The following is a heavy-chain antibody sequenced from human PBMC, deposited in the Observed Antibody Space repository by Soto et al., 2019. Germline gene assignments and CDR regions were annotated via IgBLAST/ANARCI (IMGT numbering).Heavy chain of an antibody. V-gene: IGHV3-30*18. D-gene: IGHD2-15*01. J-gene: IGHJ4*02. CDR3: AKPRQITSLLLYYFDY. CDR1: GFTFSSYV. Sequence: QVQLVESGGGVVQPGRSLRLSCAASGFTFSSYVIHWVSQAPGKGLEWVAVISYDGSNKYYADYVKGRFTISRDNSKNTLYLQMNSLRAEDTAVYYCAKPRQITSLLLYYFDYWGQGTLVTVSS. CDR2: ISYDGSNK.